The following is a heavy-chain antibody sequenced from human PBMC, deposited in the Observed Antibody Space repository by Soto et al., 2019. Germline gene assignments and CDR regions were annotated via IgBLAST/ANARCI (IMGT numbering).Heavy chain of an antibody. V-gene: IGHV3-48*01. Sequence: GGSPRLSCAASGFTFSTYSMSWVRQAPGKGLEWVSYISSTSNTIYYTDSVKGRFTISRDNAKNSLYLHMNSLSAEDTAVYCCARDRGCSGGICYRDLGYWGQGT. CDR3: ARDRGCSGGICYRDLGY. J-gene: IGHJ4*02. CDR1: GFTFSTYS. D-gene: IGHD2-15*01. CDR2: ISSTSNTI.